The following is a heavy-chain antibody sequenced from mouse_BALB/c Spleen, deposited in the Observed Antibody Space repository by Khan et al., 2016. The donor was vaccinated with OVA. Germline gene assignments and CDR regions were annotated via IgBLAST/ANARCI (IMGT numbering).Heavy chain of an antibody. Sequence: QVQLKESGPGLVQPSQSLSITCTVSGFSFTSYGVHWVRQSPGKGLEWLGVIWSGGSTDYNAAFISRLSISKDNSKSQVFFKMNSLQAKDTAIYYCARIFIGTTDYAMDYWGQGTSVTVSS. CDR2: IWSGGST. CDR3: ARIFIGTTDYAMDY. V-gene: IGHV2-2*02. D-gene: IGHD2-14*01. J-gene: IGHJ4*01. CDR1: GFSFTSYG.